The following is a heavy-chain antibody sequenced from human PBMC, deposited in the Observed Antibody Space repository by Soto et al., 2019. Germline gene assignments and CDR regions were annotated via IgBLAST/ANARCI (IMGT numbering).Heavy chain of an antibody. CDR1: GGTFSTHA. CDR2: IVPISGTT. V-gene: IGHV1-69*13. J-gene: IGHJ6*02. CDR3: ARGYCSGGNCYSGMDV. D-gene: IGHD2-15*01. Sequence: SVKVSCKASGGTFSTHAIIWVRQAPGHGLEWMGGIVPISGTTYYTQKFQGRVTITADEPTSTAFMELSSLKSEDTAVFYCARGYCSGGNCYSGMDVWGQGTMVTVSS.